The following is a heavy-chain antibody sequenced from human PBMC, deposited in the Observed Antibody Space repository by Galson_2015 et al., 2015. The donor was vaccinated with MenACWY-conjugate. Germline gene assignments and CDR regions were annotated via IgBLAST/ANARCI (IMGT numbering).Heavy chain of an antibody. CDR2: IDPVNSNI. CDR3: ARHPPGGRGMDV. V-gene: IGHV5-51*01. CDR1: GYSFTNYW. J-gene: IGHJ6*02. D-gene: IGHD1-26*01. Sequence: QSGAEVKKPGESLQISCKGSGYSFTNYWIAWVRQMPGKGLEWVGLIDPVNSNIRYSPSFQGQVTISADESLSTAYLQWSSLKASDTATYYCARHPPGGRGMDVWGRGTTVTVSS.